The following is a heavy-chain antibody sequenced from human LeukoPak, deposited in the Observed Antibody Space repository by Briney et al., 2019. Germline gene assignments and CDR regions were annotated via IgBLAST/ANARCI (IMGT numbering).Heavy chain of an antibody. D-gene: IGHD6-6*01. V-gene: IGHV3-49*03. CDR2: IRSKAYGGTT. Sequence: GRSLRLSCTASGFTFGDYAMSWFRQAPGRGVAWVGFIRSKAYGGTTEYAASVKGRFTISRDDSKSTAYLQMNSLKTEDTAVYYCTRATLSSIAARPWFDYWGQGTLVTVSS. CDR1: GFTFGDYA. J-gene: IGHJ4*02. CDR3: TRATLSSIAARPWFDY.